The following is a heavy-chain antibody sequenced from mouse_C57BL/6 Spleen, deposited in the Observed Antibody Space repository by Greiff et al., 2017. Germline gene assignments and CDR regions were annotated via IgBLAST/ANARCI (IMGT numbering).Heavy chain of an antibody. Sequence: VQLQQSGPVLVKPGASVKMSCKASGYTFTDYYMNWVKQSHGKSLEWIGVINPYNGGTSYNQKFKGKATLTVDKSSSTAYMELNSLTSEDSAVYYCARGIYSNNFDYWGQGTTLTVSS. D-gene: IGHD2-5*01. J-gene: IGHJ2*01. CDR1: GYTFTDYY. CDR3: ARGIYSNNFDY. CDR2: INPYNGGT. V-gene: IGHV1-19*01.